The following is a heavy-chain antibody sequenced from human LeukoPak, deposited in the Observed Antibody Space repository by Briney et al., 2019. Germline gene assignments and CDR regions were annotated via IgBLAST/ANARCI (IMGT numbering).Heavy chain of an antibody. CDR1: GYTFTNYY. CDR3: ARDPGRRYFDY. CDR2: VNPSGGNT. J-gene: IGHJ4*02. V-gene: IGHV1-46*01. Sequence: EASVKVSCTASGYTFTNYYLHWVRQAPGQGLEWMGIVNPSGGNTNYAQNFQGRVTMTRDASTSTVFMELSSLRHEDTAVYYCARDPGRRYFDYWGQGTLVTISS.